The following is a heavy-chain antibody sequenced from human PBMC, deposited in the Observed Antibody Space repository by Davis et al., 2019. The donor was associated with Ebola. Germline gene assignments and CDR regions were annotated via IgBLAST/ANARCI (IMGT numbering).Heavy chain of an antibody. Sequence: MPSETLSLTCTVSGGSINSYYWSWTRQPPGKGLEWIGYASSSGSPNYNPSLHSRVSISVDTSKNQVSLKLSSVTAADTAVYYCARTMIVVAGMDVWGQGTTVTVSS. CDR2: ASSSGSP. J-gene: IGHJ6*02. V-gene: IGHV4-59*08. CDR3: ARTMIVVAGMDV. D-gene: IGHD3-22*01. CDR1: GGSINSYY.